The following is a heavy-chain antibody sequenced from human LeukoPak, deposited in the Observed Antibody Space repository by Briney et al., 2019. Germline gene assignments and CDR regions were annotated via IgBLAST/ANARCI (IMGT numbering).Heavy chain of an antibody. Sequence: PSETLSLTCAVYGGSFSGYYWSWIRQPPGKGLEWIGEINHSGSTNYNPSLKSRVTISVDTSKNQFSLKLSSVTAADTAVYYCARGFCSGWCIYYYYYMDVWGKGTTVTVSS. CDR3: ARGFCSGWCIYYYYYMDV. J-gene: IGHJ6*03. D-gene: IGHD6-19*01. CDR1: GGSFSGYY. V-gene: IGHV4-34*01. CDR2: INHSGST.